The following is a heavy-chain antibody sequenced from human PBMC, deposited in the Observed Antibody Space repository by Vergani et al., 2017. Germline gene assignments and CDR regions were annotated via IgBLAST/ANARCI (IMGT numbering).Heavy chain of an antibody. CDR2: IIPILGIA. CDR3: ARTQVDCSGGSCYSRYYYYYMDV. J-gene: IGHJ6*03. Sequence: QVQLVQSGADVKKPGSSVKVSCKASGGTFSSYAISWVRQAPGQGLEWMGRIIPILGIANYAQKFQGRVTITADKSTSTAYMELSSLRSEDTAVYYCARTQVDCSGGSCYSRYYYYYMDVWGKGTTVTVSS. D-gene: IGHD2-15*01. CDR1: GGTFSSYA. V-gene: IGHV1-69*04.